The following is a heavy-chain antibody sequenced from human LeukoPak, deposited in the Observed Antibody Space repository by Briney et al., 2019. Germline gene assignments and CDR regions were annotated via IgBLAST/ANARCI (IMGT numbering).Heavy chain of an antibody. CDR2: IYSGGST. D-gene: IGHD1-26*01. V-gene: IGHV3-66*01. CDR1: EFSVGSNY. J-gene: IGHJ4*02. Sequence: GGSLRLSCAASEFSVGSNYMTWVRQAPGKGLEWVSLIYSGGSTYYADSVKGRFTISRDNSKNTLYLQMNSLRAEDTAVYYCARADRLWAALLASFDYWGQGTLVTVSS. CDR3: ARADRLWAALLASFDY.